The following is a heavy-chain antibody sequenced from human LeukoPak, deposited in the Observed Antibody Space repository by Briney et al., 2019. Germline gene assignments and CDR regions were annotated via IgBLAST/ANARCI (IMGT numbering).Heavy chain of an antibody. CDR3: ARGAAYYHGMDV. Sequence: SETLSLTCTVSGGSISSSSYYWGWIRQPPGKGLEWIGSIYYSGSTYYNPSLKSRVTISVDTSKNQFSLKLSSVTAADTAVYYCARGAAYYHGMDVWGQGTTVTVSS. D-gene: IGHD6-13*01. V-gene: IGHV4-39*07. CDR2: IYYSGST. CDR1: GGSISSSSYY. J-gene: IGHJ6*02.